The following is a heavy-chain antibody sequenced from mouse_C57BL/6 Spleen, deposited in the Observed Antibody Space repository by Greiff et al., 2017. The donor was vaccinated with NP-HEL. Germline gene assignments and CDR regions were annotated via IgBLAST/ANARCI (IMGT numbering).Heavy chain of an antibody. Sequence: QVQLQQPGAELVKPGASVKLSCKASGYTFTSYWMNWVKQRPGQGLEWIGMIHPNSGSTNYNEKFKSKATLTVDKSSSTAYMQLSSLTSEDSAGYYCARGLLYAMDYWGQGTSVTVSS. V-gene: IGHV1-64*01. CDR3: ARGLLYAMDY. D-gene: IGHD2-3*01. J-gene: IGHJ4*01. CDR1: GYTFTSYW. CDR2: IHPNSGST.